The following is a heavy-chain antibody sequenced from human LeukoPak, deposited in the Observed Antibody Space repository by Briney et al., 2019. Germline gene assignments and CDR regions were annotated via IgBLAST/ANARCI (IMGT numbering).Heavy chain of an antibody. D-gene: IGHD3-10*01. J-gene: IGHJ4*02. CDR3: ARGSTLIRVFFY. V-gene: IGHV4-31*03. CDR2: ILYSGSA. CDR1: APSLSSGNYY. Sequence: PSPTLSLARTVSAPSLSSGNYYCNWIRHHPETSLELIGYILYSGSAYYHPSLKRRVTQSVDPSNNQFSRKLSSLTAAATAMYNCARGSTLIRVFFYWGEGNLVTVSS.